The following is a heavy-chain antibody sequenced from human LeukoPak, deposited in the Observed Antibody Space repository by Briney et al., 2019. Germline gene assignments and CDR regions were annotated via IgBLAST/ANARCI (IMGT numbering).Heavy chain of an antibody. J-gene: IGHJ5*02. CDR3: ARKGVLLGYCSGGSCYSSWFDP. CDR2: INHSAST. CDR1: GGSFSGYY. D-gene: IGHD2-15*01. Sequence: SETLSLTCAVYGGSFSGYYWSWIRQPPGKGLEWIGEINHSASTNYNPSLKSRVTISVDTSKNQFSLRLSSVTAADTAVYYCARKGVLLGYCSGGSCYSSWFDPWGQGTLVTVSS. V-gene: IGHV4-34*01.